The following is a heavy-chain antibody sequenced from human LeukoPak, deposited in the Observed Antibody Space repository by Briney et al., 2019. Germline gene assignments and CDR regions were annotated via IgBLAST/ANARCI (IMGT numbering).Heavy chain of an antibody. J-gene: IGHJ6*02. CDR2: IYYSGSS. CDR1: DGSISIRGYH. V-gene: IGHV4-39*01. D-gene: IGHD6-13*01. CDR3: AASSSRLNYYYAMDV. Sequence: SETLTLTCTVSDGSISIRGYHWGRIRQPPGKGLEWIGSIYYSGSSYYNPSLKSRVTISVDTSKNQFSLKLSSVTAADTAVYYCAASSSRLNYYYAMDVWGQGTTVTVS.